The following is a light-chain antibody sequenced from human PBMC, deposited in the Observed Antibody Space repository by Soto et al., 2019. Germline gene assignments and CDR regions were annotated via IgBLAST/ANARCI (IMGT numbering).Light chain of an antibody. CDR2: AAS. J-gene: IGKJ5*01. CDR3: QQSYSLIT. V-gene: IGKV1-39*01. Sequence: DIHMTQSPSSLSASVGDRVTITCRASQSISSYLNWYQQKPGKAPKLLIYAASSLQSGVPSRFSGSGSGTDFTLTISSLQPEDFATYYCQQSYSLITFGQGTRLEIK. CDR1: QSISSY.